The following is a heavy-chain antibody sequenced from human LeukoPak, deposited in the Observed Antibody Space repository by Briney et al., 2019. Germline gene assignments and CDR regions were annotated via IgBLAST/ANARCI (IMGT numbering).Heavy chain of an antibody. J-gene: IGHJ4*02. CDR1: GFTFISYG. V-gene: IGHV3-30*18. CDR2: ISYDGSKK. D-gene: IGHD3-22*01. Sequence: PGRSRRLSGAASGFTFISYGMRGFRQAPGKGLEGVAVISYDGSKKYYADSVKGRFTISRDNCKNTLYLQMTSLRAEEKAVYYCGKEIGDKSMIVDFEDYWGQGTLVTVSS. CDR3: GKEIGDKSMIVDFEDY.